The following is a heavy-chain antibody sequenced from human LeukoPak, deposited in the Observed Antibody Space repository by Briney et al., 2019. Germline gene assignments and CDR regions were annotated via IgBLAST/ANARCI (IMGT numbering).Heavy chain of an antibody. Sequence: SGGSLRLSCAASGFAFSDYYMSWIRLAPGKGLEWISYISSDSNTIYYADSVKGRFTISRGNAKRSLYLRMNSLRDDDTAVYYCARDGGYCGGDCYEFDSWGQGTQVTVSP. CDR1: GFAFSDYY. CDR2: ISSDSNTI. V-gene: IGHV3-11*04. CDR3: ARDGGYCGGDCYEFDS. D-gene: IGHD2-21*02. J-gene: IGHJ4*02.